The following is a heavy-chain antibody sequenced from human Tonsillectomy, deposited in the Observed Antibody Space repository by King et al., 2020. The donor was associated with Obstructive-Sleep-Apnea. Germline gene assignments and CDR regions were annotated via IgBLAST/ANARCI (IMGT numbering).Heavy chain of an antibody. J-gene: IGHJ1*01. D-gene: IGHD4-23*01. Sequence: VQLVESGGGLVQPGRSLRLSCASSGFAFDDYAMHWVRQAPGKGLEWVSGISWNSGRIGYADSVKGRLTISRDNAKNSLYLQMNSLRAEDTALYYCAKDYGGNSGHFHHWGQGTLVTVSS. CDR1: GFAFDDYA. V-gene: IGHV3-9*01. CDR2: ISWNSGRI. CDR3: AKDYGGNSGHFHH.